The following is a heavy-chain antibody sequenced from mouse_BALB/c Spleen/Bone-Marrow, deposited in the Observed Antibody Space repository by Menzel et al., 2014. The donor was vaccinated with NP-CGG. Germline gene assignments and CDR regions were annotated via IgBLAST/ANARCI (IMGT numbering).Heavy chain of an antibody. V-gene: IGHV1-80*01. D-gene: IGHD1-1*01. J-gene: IGHJ4*01. CDR3: ASRGDYSYAMDY. CDR2: IYPGDGDT. CDR1: GYTFSNYW. Sequence: QVQLQQSGAELVRPGSSVKISCKASGYTFSNYWMNWMKQRPGQGLEWIGQIYPGDGDTNYIGKFTGKATLTADKSSSTAYMQLSSLTSEDSAVYFCASRGDYSYAMDYWGQGTSVIVSS.